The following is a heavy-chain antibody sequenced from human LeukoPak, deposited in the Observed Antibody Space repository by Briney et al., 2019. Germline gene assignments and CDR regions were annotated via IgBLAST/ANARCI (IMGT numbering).Heavy chain of an antibody. Sequence: SVKVSCKASGGTFSSYAISWVRQAPGQGLEWMGRIIPIFGTANYAQKFQGRVTITTDESTSTAYMELSSLRSEDTAVYYCARAPRGYSGYDGKSYYYYYMDVWGKGTTVTVSS. CDR2: IIPIFGTA. CDR1: GGTFSSYA. CDR3: ARAPRGYSGYDGKSYYYYYMDV. D-gene: IGHD5-12*01. V-gene: IGHV1-69*05. J-gene: IGHJ6*03.